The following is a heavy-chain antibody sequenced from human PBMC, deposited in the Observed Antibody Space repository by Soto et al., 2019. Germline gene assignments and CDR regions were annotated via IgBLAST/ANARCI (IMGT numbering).Heavy chain of an antibody. CDR3: ARDLSSSPRGMDV. V-gene: IGHV4-31*03. CDR2: IYYSGST. J-gene: IGHJ6*02. Sequence: QVQLQEAGPGLVKPSQTLSLTFTVSGGSISSGGDYWSWIRQHPGKGLEWIGYIYYSGSTYYNPSLKRRVTISVDTSKNQFSLKLSSVTAADTAVYYCARDLSSSPRGMDVWGQGTTVTVSS. D-gene: IGHD6-13*01. CDR1: GGSISSGGDY.